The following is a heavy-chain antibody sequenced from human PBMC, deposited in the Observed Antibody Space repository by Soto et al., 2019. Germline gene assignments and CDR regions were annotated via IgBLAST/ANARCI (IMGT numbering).Heavy chain of an antibody. Sequence: PSETLSLTCAVYGGSFSGYYWSWIRQPPGKGLEWIGEINHSGSTNYNPSLKSRVTISVDTSKNQFSLKLSSVTAAATAVYYCARVARTPYCSSTRLYVLGAFDIWGQGTMVTVSS. CDR3: ARVARTPYCSSTRLYVLGAFDI. CDR1: GGSFSGYY. D-gene: IGHD2-2*01. V-gene: IGHV4-34*01. CDR2: INHSGST. J-gene: IGHJ3*02.